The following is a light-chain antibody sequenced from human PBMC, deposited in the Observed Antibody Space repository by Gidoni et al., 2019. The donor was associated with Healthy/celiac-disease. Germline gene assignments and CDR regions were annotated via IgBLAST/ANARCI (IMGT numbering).Light chain of an antibody. CDR3: QQYGSSPIT. CDR1: QSVSSSY. V-gene: IGKV3-20*01. Sequence: EIVLTQSPGTLSLSPGERATLSCRASQSVSSSYLAWYQQKPGQAPRLLIYGASSRATGIPDRFSGSGSGTDFTLTISRLEPEDCAVYYCQQYGSSPITFGPXTKVDIK. CDR2: GAS. J-gene: IGKJ3*01.